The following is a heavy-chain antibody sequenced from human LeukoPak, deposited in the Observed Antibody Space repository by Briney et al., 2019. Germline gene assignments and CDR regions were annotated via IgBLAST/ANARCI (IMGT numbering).Heavy chain of an antibody. V-gene: IGHV4-39*01. Sequence: SETLSLTCTVSGGSISSSNYYWGWIRQPPGKGLEWIGVIYYSGNTYYTPSLKSRVTMSIDTSKNQFSLRLSSVTAADTAVYYCALYCSSTSCYGRLDPWGQGTLVTVSS. CDR2: IYYSGNT. CDR3: ALYCSSTSCYGRLDP. J-gene: IGHJ5*02. D-gene: IGHD2-2*01. CDR1: GGSISSSNYY.